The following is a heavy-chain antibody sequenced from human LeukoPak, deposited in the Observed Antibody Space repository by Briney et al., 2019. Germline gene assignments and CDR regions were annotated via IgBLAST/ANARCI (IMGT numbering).Heavy chain of an antibody. Sequence: SQTLSLTCAISGDSVSSDSAAWNWVRQSPSRGLEWLGRTYYRSKWYYNYAVSVKSRITINPDTSENQFSLQLNSVTPEDTAVYYCARGATAYFDSWGQGTLVTVSS. CDR2: TYYRSKWYY. J-gene: IGHJ4*02. D-gene: IGHD5-12*01. CDR1: GDSVSSDSAA. V-gene: IGHV6-1*01. CDR3: ARGATAYFDS.